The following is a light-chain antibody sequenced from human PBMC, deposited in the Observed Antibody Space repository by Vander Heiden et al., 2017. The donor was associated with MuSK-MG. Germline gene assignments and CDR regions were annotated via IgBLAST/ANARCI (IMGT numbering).Light chain of an antibody. Sequence: QSALTQPPSVSGSPGQSVTISCTGTSSDVDSYNSLSWYQQPPGTAPKVMIYEVSERPSGVPDRFSGSKSDNTASLTISGLQAEDEADYYCSVYTSSGVVFGGGTKLTVL. CDR3: SVYTSSGVV. CDR1: SSDVDSYNS. V-gene: IGLV2-18*01. J-gene: IGLJ2*01. CDR2: EVS.